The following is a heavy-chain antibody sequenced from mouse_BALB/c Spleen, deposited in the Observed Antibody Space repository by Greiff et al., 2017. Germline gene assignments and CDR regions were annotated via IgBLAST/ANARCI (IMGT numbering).Heavy chain of an antibody. CDR3: AREFQSTMITTGSWFAY. D-gene: IGHD2-4*01. Sequence: VQLQQSGAELMKPGASVKISCKATGYTFSSYWIEWVKQRPGHGLEWIGEILPGSGSTNYNEKFKGKATFTADTSSNTAYMQLSSLTSEDSAVYYCAREFQSTMITTGSWFAYWGQGTLVTVSA. CDR2: ILPGSGST. V-gene: IGHV1-9*01. J-gene: IGHJ3*01. CDR1: GYTFSSYW.